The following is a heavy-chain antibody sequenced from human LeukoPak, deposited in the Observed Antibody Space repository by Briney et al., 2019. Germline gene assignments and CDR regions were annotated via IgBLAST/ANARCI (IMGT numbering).Heavy chain of an antibody. V-gene: IGHV3-33*01. J-gene: IGHJ4*02. D-gene: IGHD3-22*01. CDR2: IWYDGSNK. Sequence: GGSLRLSCAASGFTFSSYGMHWVRQAPGKGLEWVAVIWYDGSNKYYADSVKGRFTISRDNSKNTLYLQMNSRRAEDTAVYYCARSTRDSSGYYSGDYWGQGTLVTVSS. CDR1: GFTFSSYG. CDR3: ARSTRDSSGYYSGDY.